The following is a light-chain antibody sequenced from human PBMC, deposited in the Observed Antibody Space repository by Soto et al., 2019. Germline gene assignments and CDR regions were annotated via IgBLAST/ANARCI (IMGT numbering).Light chain of an antibody. Sequence: VMTQSPVTLSVSTGESATLAWMASQGVRNTLAWYQQRPGQAPRLLLYGASSRATGIPDRFSGSGSRTDLTLTISILDTEYFAVYYCQQYYGSRGITFGQGTRLHIK. V-gene: IGKV3-20*01. J-gene: IGKJ5*01. CDR1: QGVRNT. CDR2: GAS. CDR3: QQYYGSRGIT.